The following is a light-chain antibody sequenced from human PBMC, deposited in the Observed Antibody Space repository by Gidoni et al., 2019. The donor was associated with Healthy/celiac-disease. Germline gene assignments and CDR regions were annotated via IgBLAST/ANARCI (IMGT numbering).Light chain of an antibody. J-gene: IGKJ2*01. V-gene: IGKV2-28*01. CDR3: MQALQTPYT. CDR1: QSLMHSNGYNY. Sequence: DLVMTQSQLSLPVTPGEPASISCRSSQSLMHSNGYNYLDWYLQKPGQSPQLLIYLGSHRASGDPDRFSGSGSGTDFTLRISSGEALHVGVYYCMQALQTPYTFGQGTKLEIK. CDR2: LGS.